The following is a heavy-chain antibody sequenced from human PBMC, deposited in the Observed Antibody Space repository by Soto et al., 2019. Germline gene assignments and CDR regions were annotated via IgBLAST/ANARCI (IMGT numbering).Heavy chain of an antibody. J-gene: IGHJ3*02. Sequence: GGSLRLSCAASGFTFSSYAMHWVRQAPGKGLEWVAVISYDGSNKYYADSVKGRFTISRDNSKNTLYLQMNSLRAEDTAVYYCLAEGSYDAFDIWGQGTMVTVSS. CDR2: ISYDGSNK. D-gene: IGHD1-26*01. CDR3: LAEGSYDAFDI. CDR1: GFTFSSYA. V-gene: IGHV3-30-3*01.